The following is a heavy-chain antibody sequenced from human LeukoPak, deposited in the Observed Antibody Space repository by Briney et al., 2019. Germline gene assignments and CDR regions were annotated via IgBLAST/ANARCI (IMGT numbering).Heavy chain of an antibody. Sequence: GGSLRLSCAASGFTFSNSWMNWVRQAPGKGLEWVANINEDGSEKHHADSVKGRFTISRDNAKNSLYLQMNTRRVEDTAVYYCAKILDYWGQGILVTVSS. CDR3: AKILDY. CDR1: GFTFSNSW. V-gene: IGHV3-7*02. CDR2: INEDGSEK. J-gene: IGHJ4*02.